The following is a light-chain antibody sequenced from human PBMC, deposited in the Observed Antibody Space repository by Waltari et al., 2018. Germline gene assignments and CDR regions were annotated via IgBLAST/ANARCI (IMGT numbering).Light chain of an antibody. CDR1: SSDVGGHKP. CDR2: DVS. J-gene: IGLJ3*02. Sequence: QSALTQPASVSGSHGPSITISCPGTSSDVGGHKPVSWYQQHPGKPPKLMIYDVSNRPSGVSSRFAGSKSGNTASLTISGLQPEDEADYYCNSYTSSSTWVFGGGTKLTVL. CDR3: NSYTSSSTWV. V-gene: IGLV2-14*03.